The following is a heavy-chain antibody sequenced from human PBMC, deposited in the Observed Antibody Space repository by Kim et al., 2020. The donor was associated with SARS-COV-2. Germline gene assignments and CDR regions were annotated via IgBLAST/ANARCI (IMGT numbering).Heavy chain of an antibody. CDR3: ANGLAPDSGYSRGCGAFDI. D-gene: IGHD6-13*01. Sequence: GRFTISRDSSKNTLYLQMNSLRAEDTAVYYCANGLAPDSGYSRGCGAFDIWGQGTMVTVSS. J-gene: IGHJ3*02. V-gene: IGHV3-23*01.